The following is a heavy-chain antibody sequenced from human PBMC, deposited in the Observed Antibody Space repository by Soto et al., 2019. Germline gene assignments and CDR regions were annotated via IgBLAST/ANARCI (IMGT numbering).Heavy chain of an antibody. V-gene: IGHV1-58*01. Sequence: LVQSGPEVKKPGTSVKVSCKTSGFTFGSSAVQWVRQVRGQRLEWIGWIVVASGYPNVAQKFQDRVSLTRDLSTNTAFLELSSLTSADSAMYYCAADVIGVAGDFDHWGQGTLGSVSS. J-gene: IGHJ4*02. CDR1: GFTFGSSA. CDR3: AADVIGVAGDFDH. CDR2: IVVASGYP. D-gene: IGHD6-19*01.